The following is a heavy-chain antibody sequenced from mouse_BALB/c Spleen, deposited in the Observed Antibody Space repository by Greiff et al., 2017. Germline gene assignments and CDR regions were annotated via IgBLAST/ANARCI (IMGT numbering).Heavy chain of an antibody. D-gene: IGHD2-4*01. Sequence: EVNVVESGGGLVQPGGSLKLSCAASGFTFSSYTMSWVRQTPEKRLEWVAYISNGGGSTYYPDTVKGRFTISRDNAKNTLYLQMSSLKSEDTAMYYCARHESGYYDYDGPSFAYWGQGTLVTVSA. CDR2: ISNGGGST. CDR1: GFTFSSYT. V-gene: IGHV5-12-2*01. J-gene: IGHJ3*01. CDR3: ARHESGYYDYDGPSFAY.